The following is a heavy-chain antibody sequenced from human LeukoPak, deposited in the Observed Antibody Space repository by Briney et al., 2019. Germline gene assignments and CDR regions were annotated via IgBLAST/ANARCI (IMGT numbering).Heavy chain of an antibody. CDR1: GGTFSSYA. D-gene: IGHD5-18*01. CDR3: ARGTDTAMGPLDY. Sequence: ASVKVSCTASGGTFSSYAISWVRQAPGQGLEWMGGIIPIFGTANYAQKFQGRVTITADESTSTAYMELSSLRSEDTAVYYCARGTDTAMGPLDYWGQGTLVTVSS. V-gene: IGHV1-69*13. J-gene: IGHJ4*02. CDR2: IIPIFGTA.